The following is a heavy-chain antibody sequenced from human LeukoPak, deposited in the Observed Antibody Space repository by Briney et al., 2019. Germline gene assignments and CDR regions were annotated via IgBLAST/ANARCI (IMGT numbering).Heavy chain of an antibody. V-gene: IGHV3-48*01. J-gene: IGHJ4*02. Sequence: PGGSLRLSCAASGFSFDNYAMNWVRQTPGKGPEWVAYINNRIGTTFYADSVRGRFTISRDNGKNSLYLQMNSLRAEDTAVYYCAKVGSSSGGDYFDYWGQGTLVTVSS. CDR2: INNRIGTT. CDR3: AKVGSSSGGDYFDY. CDR1: GFSFDNYA. D-gene: IGHD3-22*01.